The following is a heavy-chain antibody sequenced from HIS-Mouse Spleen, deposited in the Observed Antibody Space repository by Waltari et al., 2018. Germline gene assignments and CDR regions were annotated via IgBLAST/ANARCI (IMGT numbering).Heavy chain of an antibody. V-gene: IGHV1-2*02. Sequence: QVQLVQSGAEVKKPGASVKVSCKASGYTFTGYYMHWVRQAPGQGLEWMGWINPNSGGKNYAQKFQGRVTMTRDTSISTAYMELSRLRSDDTAVYYCARERAAAADNWFDPWGQGTLVTVSS. CDR1: GYTFTGYY. J-gene: IGHJ5*02. D-gene: IGHD6-13*01. CDR2: INPNSGGK. CDR3: ARERAAAADNWFDP.